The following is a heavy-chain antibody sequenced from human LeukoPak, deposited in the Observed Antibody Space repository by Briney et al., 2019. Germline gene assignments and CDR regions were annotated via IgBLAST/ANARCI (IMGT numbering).Heavy chain of an antibody. CDR2: IDPNSGGT. Sequence: GASVKVSCKASGYTFTSYYMHWVRQAPGQGLEWMGWIDPNSGGTNYAQKFQGRVTMTRDTSISTAYMELSRLRSDDTAVYYCARDGPYYDYVWGSYGWFDPWGQGTLVTVSS. V-gene: IGHV1-2*02. CDR1: GYTFTSYY. J-gene: IGHJ5*02. CDR3: ARDGPYYDYVWGSYGWFDP. D-gene: IGHD3-16*01.